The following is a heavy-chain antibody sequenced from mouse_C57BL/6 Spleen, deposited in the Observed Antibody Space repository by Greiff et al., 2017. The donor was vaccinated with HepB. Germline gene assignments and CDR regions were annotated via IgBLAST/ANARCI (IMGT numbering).Heavy chain of an antibody. J-gene: IGHJ4*01. CDR1: GYTFTSYW. V-gene: IGHV1-69*01. CDR2: IDPSDSYT. CDR3: ARGEYYAMDY. Sequence: QVQLQQPGAELVMPGASVKLSCKASGYTFTSYWMHWVKQRPGQGLEWIGEIDPSDSYTNYNQKFKGKSTLTVDKSSSTAYMQLSSLTSEDYAVYYCARGEYYAMDYWGQGTSVTVSS.